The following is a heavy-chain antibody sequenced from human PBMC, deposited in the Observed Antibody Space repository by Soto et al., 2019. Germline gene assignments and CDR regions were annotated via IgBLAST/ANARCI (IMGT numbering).Heavy chain of an antibody. J-gene: IGHJ4*02. Sequence: ASVKVSCKASGYTFTSYYMHWVRQAPGQGLEWMGIINPSGGSTSYAQKFQGRVTITADKSTGTAYMELNRLRSEDTAVYYCVRDSPIGSTFSGYDGIDYWGQGTLVNVSS. D-gene: IGHD5-12*01. CDR3: VRDSPIGSTFSGYDGIDY. CDR2: INPSGGST. CDR1: GYTFTSYY. V-gene: IGHV1-46*01.